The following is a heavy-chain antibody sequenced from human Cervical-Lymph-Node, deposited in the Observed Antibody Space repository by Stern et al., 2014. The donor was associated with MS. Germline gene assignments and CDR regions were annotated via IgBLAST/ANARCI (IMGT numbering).Heavy chain of an antibody. CDR3: ARSRVLGGGDCGY. J-gene: IGHJ4*02. CDR2: ISAYHGNT. V-gene: IGHV1-18*01. CDR1: GYTFTSDG. D-gene: IGHD2-21*01. Sequence: QVQLGQSGAEVKKPGASVKVSCKASGYTFTSDGISWVRQTPAQGIEGMGWISAYHGNTNYAQKLQGRVTMTTDTSTSTAYMELRSLRSDDTAVYYCARSRVLGGGDCGYWGQGTLVTVSS.